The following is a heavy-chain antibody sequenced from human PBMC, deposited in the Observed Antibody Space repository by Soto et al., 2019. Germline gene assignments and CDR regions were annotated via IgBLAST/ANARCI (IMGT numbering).Heavy chain of an antibody. CDR3: ARHITIFGVIMDWFDP. Sequence: PSETLSLTCTVSGGSISSSSYYWGWIRQPPGKGLEWIGSIYYSGSTYYNPSLKSRVTISVDTSKNQFSLKLSSVTAADTAVYYCARHITIFGVIMDWFDPWGQGTLVTVSS. CDR1: GGSISSSSYY. D-gene: IGHD3-3*01. CDR2: IYYSGST. J-gene: IGHJ5*02. V-gene: IGHV4-39*01.